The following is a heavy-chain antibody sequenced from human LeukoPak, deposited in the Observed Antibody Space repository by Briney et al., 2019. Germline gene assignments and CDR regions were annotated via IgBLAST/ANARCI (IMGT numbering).Heavy chain of an antibody. Sequence: GGSLRLSCAASGFTFSSYGMHWVRQAPGKGLEWVAVISYDGSNKYYADSVKGRFTISRDNSKNTLYLQMNSLRAEDTAVYYCAKRFTGGTYYYDSSGYEYWGQGTLITVSS. CDR1: GFTFSSYG. J-gene: IGHJ4*02. CDR2: ISYDGSNK. D-gene: IGHD3-22*01. CDR3: AKRFTGGTYYYDSSGYEY. V-gene: IGHV3-30*18.